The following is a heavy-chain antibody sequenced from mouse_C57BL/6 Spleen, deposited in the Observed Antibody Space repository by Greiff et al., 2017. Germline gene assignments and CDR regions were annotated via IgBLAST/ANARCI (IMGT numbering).Heavy chain of an antibody. D-gene: IGHD1-1*01. V-gene: IGHV1-81*01. J-gene: IGHJ2*01. CDR1: GYTFTSYG. CDR2: IYPRSGNT. CDR3: ARVGIITTVVATPFDY. Sequence: VKLMESGAELARPGASVKLSCKASGYTFTSYGISWVKQRTGQGLEWIGEIYPRSGNTYYNEKFKGKATLTADKSSSTAYMELRSLTSEDSAVYFCARVGIITTVVATPFDYWGQGTTLTVSS.